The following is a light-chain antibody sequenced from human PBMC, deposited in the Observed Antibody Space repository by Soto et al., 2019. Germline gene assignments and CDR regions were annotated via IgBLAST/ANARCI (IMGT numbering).Light chain of an antibody. Sequence: QSVLTQPPSVSGAPGQRVTISCTGNSSNIGAGYDVHWYQQLPGTAPKLLIYGNSNRPSGVPDRFSGSKSGTSASLAITGLEAEDEADDYCQSYDSSLSGHVVFGGGTKLTVL. V-gene: IGLV1-40*01. J-gene: IGLJ2*01. CDR1: SSNIGAGYD. CDR3: QSYDSSLSGHVV. CDR2: GNS.